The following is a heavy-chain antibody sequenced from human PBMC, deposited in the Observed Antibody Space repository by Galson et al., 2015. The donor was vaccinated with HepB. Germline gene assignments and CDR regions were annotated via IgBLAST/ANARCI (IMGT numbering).Heavy chain of an antibody. CDR2: IIPIFGTA. CDR1: GGTFSSYA. D-gene: IGHD3-10*01. CDR3: ARGVTYYYGSGSYSADGGWFDP. J-gene: IGHJ5*02. Sequence: SVKVSCKASGGTFSSYAISWVRQAPGQGLEWMGGIIPIFGTANYAQKFQGRVTITADESTSTAYMELSSLRSEDTAVYYCARGVTYYYGSGSYSADGGWFDPWGQGTLVTVSS. V-gene: IGHV1-69*13.